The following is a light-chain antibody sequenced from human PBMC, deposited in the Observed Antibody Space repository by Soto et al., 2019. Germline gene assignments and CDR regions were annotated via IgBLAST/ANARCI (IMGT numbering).Light chain of an antibody. CDR1: QTISSN. Sequence: DRVMTQSPATLSVSPGDRATLSCRASQTISSNLALYQQKPGQAPRLLIHSASTRATGIPARFSGSGSGTEFTLTISSLQSEDFAVYYCQQYHNWPWTFGQGTEVEIK. CDR2: SAS. V-gene: IGKV3-15*01. CDR3: QQYHNWPWT. J-gene: IGKJ1*01.